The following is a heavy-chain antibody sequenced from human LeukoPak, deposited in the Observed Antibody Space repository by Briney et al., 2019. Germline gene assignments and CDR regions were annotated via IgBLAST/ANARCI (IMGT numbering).Heavy chain of an antibody. CDR1: GGTFSSYA. Sequence: GASVKVSCKASGGTFSSYAISWVRQAPGQGLEWMGRIIPILGIANYAQKFQGRVTITADKSTSTAYMELSSLRSEDTAVYYCVRNTRNMIGVGGFDIWGQGTMVTVSS. J-gene: IGHJ3*02. V-gene: IGHV1-69*04. CDR2: IIPILGIA. CDR3: VRNTRNMIGVGGFDI. D-gene: IGHD3-22*01.